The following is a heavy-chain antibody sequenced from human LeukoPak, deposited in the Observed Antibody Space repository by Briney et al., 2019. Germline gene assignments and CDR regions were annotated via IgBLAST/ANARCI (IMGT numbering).Heavy chain of an antibody. D-gene: IGHD3-10*01. Sequence: GGTLRLSCAASGFTFSRYDMSWVRQAPGKGLEWVSAISGSGGNTYYADSVKGRFTISRDNAKNSLYLQMNSLRAEDTAVYYCARDRESFSDAFDIWGQGTMVTVSS. V-gene: IGHV3-23*01. CDR1: GFTFSRYD. CDR3: ARDRESFSDAFDI. J-gene: IGHJ3*02. CDR2: ISGSGGNT.